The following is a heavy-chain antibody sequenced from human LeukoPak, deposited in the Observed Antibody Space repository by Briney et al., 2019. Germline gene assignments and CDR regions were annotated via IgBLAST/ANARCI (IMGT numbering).Heavy chain of an antibody. CDR3: ARGLRPLRRIGGSYRYTLFDY. Sequence: ASVKVSCKASGYTFTSYDIDWVRQATGQGLEWMGWMNPNSGNTGYAQKFQGRVTMTRNTSISTAYMELSSLRSEDTAVYYCARGLRPLRRIGGSYRYTLFDYWGQGTLVTVSS. J-gene: IGHJ4*02. CDR2: MNPNSGNT. CDR1: GYTFTSYD. D-gene: IGHD3-16*02. V-gene: IGHV1-8*01.